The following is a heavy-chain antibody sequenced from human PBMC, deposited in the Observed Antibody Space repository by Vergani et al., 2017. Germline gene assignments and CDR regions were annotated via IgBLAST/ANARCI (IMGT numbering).Heavy chain of an antibody. J-gene: IGHJ3*02. CDR3: ARRRDDSSGYYRSDDAFDI. CDR2: ISAYNGNT. Sequence: QVQLVQSGAEVKKPGASVKVSCKASGYTFTSYGISWVRQAPGQGLEWMGWISAYNGNTNYAQKLQGRVTMTTDKSTSTAYMELRSLRSDDTAVYYCARRRDDSSGYYRSDDAFDIWGQGTMVTVS. D-gene: IGHD3-22*01. V-gene: IGHV1-18*01. CDR1: GYTFTSYG.